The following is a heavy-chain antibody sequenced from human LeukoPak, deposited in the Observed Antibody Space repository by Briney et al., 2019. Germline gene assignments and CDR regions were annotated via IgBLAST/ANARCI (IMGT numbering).Heavy chain of an antibody. CDR1: GFTFSSYW. CDR3: ARGTRIAAAGTRFDY. Sequence: GGSLRLSCAASGFTFSSYWMSWVRQAPGKGLEWVSSISSSSSYIYYADSVKGRFTISRDNAKNSLYLQMNSLRAEDTAVYYCARGTRIAAAGTRFDYWGQGTLVTVSS. J-gene: IGHJ4*02. CDR2: ISSSSSYI. V-gene: IGHV3-21*01. D-gene: IGHD6-13*01.